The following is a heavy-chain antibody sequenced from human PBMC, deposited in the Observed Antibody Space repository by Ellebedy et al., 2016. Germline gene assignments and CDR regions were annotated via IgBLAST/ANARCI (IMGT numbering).Heavy chain of an antibody. Sequence: GESLKISXAASGFTFSSYWMHWVRQASGKGLEWVGRIRSKANSYATAYAASVKGRFTISRDDSKNTAYLQMNSLKTEDTAVYYCTRRRCSGGSCYSEEQTFDYWGQGTLVTVSS. CDR3: TRRRCSGGSCYSEEQTFDY. J-gene: IGHJ4*02. CDR1: GFTFSSYW. V-gene: IGHV3-73*01. D-gene: IGHD2-15*01. CDR2: IRSKANSYAT.